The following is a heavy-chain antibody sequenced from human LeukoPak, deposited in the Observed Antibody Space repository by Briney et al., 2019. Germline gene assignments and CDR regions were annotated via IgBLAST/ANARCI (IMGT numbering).Heavy chain of an antibody. CDR3: AMIVVTDYYYYYMDA. V-gene: IGHV4-59*01. J-gene: IGHJ6*03. Sequence: SETLSLTCTVSGASINSYYWSWIRQPPGKGLEWIGYIYYSGNTNYNPSLKSRVIISVDTSKNQLSLKLSSVTAADTAVYYCAMIVVTDYYYYYMDAWGKGTTVTVSS. CDR2: IYYSGNT. D-gene: IGHD4-23*01. CDR1: GASINSYY.